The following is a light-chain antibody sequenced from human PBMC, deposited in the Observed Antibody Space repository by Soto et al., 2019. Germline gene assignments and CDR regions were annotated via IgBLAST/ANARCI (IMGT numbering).Light chain of an antibody. CDR1: QDISHY. V-gene: IGKV1-33*01. J-gene: IGKJ4*01. CDR2: DAS. Sequence: DIRMTQSPSSLSASVGDRVTITCQASQDISHYVNWYHQRPGRAPNLLIYDASTLETGVPSRFSGSGSGTHFTLTISILYPEDFGTYYCQQYDNFPITFGGGTKVDNK. CDR3: QQYDNFPIT.